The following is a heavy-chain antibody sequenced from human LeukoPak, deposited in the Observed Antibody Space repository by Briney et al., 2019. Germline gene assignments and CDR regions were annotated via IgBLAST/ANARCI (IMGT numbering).Heavy chain of an antibody. CDR3: VRDYGWSFDY. J-gene: IGHJ4*02. D-gene: IGHD2-8*02. CDR2: IRHDGGGK. V-gene: IGHV3-30*02. Sequence: GGSLRLSCVASGFPLNTYGMHWVRQAPGKAMEWVAFIRHDGGGKFFADSVKGRFIISRDNLQNTMFLQLNSLRIEDTAVYYCVRDYGWSFDYWGQGTLVTVSS. CDR1: GFPLNTYG.